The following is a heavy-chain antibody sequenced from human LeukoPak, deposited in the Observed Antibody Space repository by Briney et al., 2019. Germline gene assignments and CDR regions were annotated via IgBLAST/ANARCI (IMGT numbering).Heavy chain of an antibody. CDR3: ARQGLSIAAGAVLEGDWFDP. Sequence: ASVKVSCKASGYTFTGYYMHWVRQAPGQGLEWMGWINPNSGDTNYAQKFQGRVTMTRDTSISTAYMELSRLTSDDTAVYYCARQGLSIAAGAVLEGDWFDPWGQGTLVTVSS. J-gene: IGHJ5*02. CDR1: GYTFTGYY. D-gene: IGHD6-13*01. CDR2: INPNSGDT. V-gene: IGHV1-2*02.